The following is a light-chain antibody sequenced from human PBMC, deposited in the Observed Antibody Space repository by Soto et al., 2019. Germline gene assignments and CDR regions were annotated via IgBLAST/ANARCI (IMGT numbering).Light chain of an antibody. Sequence: QSVLAQPASMSGSPGQSITISCTGSGSDIATFNYVSWYQQYPGKAPKLLIYQVTSRASGVSHRFSGSKSGNTAALTISGLQPEDEAEYYCSSYTSSSTQVFGTGTKVTVL. J-gene: IGLJ1*01. CDR2: QVT. V-gene: IGLV2-14*01. CDR3: SSYTSSSTQV. CDR1: GSDIATFNY.